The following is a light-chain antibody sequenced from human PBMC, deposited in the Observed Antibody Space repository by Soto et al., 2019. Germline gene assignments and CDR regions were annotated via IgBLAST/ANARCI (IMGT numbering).Light chain of an antibody. J-gene: IGKJ4*01. Sequence: DIQMTQSPSSLSASVGDRVTITRRASQSISNYLNWYQQKPGKAPKLLIYAASSLQSGVPSRFSGSGSGTDFTLTISSLQPEDFATYYCQQSYSTPQELTFGGGTKVEI. CDR3: QQSYSTPQELT. CDR1: QSISNY. CDR2: AAS. V-gene: IGKV1-39*01.